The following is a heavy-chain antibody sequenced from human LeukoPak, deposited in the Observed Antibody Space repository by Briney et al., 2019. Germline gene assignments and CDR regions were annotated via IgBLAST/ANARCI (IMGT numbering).Heavy chain of an antibody. CDR3: ASTVTSNKVQH. J-gene: IGHJ1*01. CDR2: ISYDGSDK. V-gene: IGHV3-30*03. D-gene: IGHD4-17*01. Sequence: GGSLRLSCAASGFSFSRNGMHWVRQAPGKGLEWVAVISYDGSDKDHADSVKGRFTISRDNSKNTLYLQMNSLRAEDTAVYFCASTVTSNKVQHWGQGTLVTVSS. CDR1: GFSFSRNG.